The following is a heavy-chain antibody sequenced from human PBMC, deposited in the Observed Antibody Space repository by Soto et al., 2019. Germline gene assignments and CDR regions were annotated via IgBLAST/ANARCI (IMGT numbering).Heavy chain of an antibody. J-gene: IGHJ6*03. CDR1: GFTFSSYS. Sequence: EVQLVESGGGLVQPGGSLRLSCAASGFTFSSYSMNWVRQAPGKGLEWVSYISSSSSTIYYADSVKGRFTISRDNAKNSLYLQMNSLRAKDTAVYYCARVRFYCSGGSCYSSAPMDVWGKGTTVTVSS. D-gene: IGHD2-15*01. CDR2: ISSSSSTI. V-gene: IGHV3-48*01. CDR3: ARVRFYCSGGSCYSSAPMDV.